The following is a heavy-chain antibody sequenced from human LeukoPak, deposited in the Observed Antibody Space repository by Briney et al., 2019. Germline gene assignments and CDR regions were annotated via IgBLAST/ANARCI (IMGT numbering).Heavy chain of an antibody. CDR2: FDPEDGET. D-gene: IGHD3-16*02. CDR1: GYTLTELS. J-gene: IGHJ4*02. Sequence: ASVKVSCNVSGYTLTELSMHWVRQAPGKGLEWMGGFDPEDGETIYAQKFQGRVTMTEDTSTDTAYMELSSLRSEDTAVYYCATRSYDYVWGSYRYDYWGQGTLVTVSS. V-gene: IGHV1-24*01. CDR3: ATRSYDYVWGSYRYDY.